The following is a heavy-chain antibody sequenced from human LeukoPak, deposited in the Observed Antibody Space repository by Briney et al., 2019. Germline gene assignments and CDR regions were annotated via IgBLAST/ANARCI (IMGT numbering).Heavy chain of an antibody. D-gene: IGHD3-9*01. J-gene: IGHJ4*02. CDR2: ISDSGDST. Sequence: PVGSLRLSCAASGFTFSSYGMSWVRQAPGKGLEWVSSISDSGDSTYYADSAKGRFTFSRDNSKNTLYLQMNSLRAEDTAVYYCAKGIPLTVFDYWGQGTLVTVSS. CDR1: GFTFSSYG. CDR3: AKGIPLTVFDY. V-gene: IGHV3-23*01.